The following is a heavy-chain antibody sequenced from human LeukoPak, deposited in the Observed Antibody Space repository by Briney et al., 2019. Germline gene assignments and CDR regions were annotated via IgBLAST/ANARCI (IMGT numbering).Heavy chain of an antibody. J-gene: IGHJ4*02. CDR3: ARDTVVPAAVDY. CDR2: IYYSGST. Sequence: SETLSLTCTVSGGSISSYYWSWIRQPPGKGLEWIGYIYYSGSTNYNPSLKSRVTISVDTSKNQFSLKLSSVTAAGTAVYYCARDTVVPAAVDYWGQGTLVTVSS. D-gene: IGHD2-2*01. V-gene: IGHV4-59*12. CDR1: GGSISSYY.